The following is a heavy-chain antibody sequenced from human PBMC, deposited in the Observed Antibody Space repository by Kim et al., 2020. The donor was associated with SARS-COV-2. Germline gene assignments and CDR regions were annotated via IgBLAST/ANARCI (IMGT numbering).Heavy chain of an antibody. CDR2: ISSGSGPI. J-gene: IGHJ4*02. D-gene: IGHD4-17*01. Sequence: GGSLRLSCAASGFSCSSYSLNWVRQAPGKGLEWVSSISSGSGPIYYADSVKGRFTISRDNTKNSTYLQMNSLRAEDTAVYYCVRNYGGNSGAYWGQGTLV. CDR1: GFSCSSYS. V-gene: IGHV3-21*01. CDR3: VRNYGGNSGAY.